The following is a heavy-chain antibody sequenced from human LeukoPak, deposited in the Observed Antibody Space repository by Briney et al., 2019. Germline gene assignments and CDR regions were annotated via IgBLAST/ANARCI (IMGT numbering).Heavy chain of an antibody. Sequence: SETLSLTCTVSGGSISSNTCYWGWIRQPPGKGLEWIGSICYSGSTYYNPSLMSRVTISVDTSKNQFSLKLSSVTAADTAVYYCVKDRGNHVTDYWGQGTLVTVSS. J-gene: IGHJ4*02. D-gene: IGHD1-14*01. CDR2: ICYSGST. CDR1: GGSISSNTCY. CDR3: VKDRGNHVTDY. V-gene: IGHV4-39*07.